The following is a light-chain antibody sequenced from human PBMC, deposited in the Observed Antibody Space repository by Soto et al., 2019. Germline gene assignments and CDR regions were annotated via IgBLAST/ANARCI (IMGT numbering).Light chain of an antibody. CDR1: ALPKQY. CDR2: KNN. V-gene: IGLV3-25*03. J-gene: IGLJ1*01. CDR3: QSADSTGTYV. Sequence: SYELTQPPSVSVSPGQTARITCSGDALPKQYAYWYQQKPGQAPVLIIYKNNERPSGIPERFSGSSSGTTVTLTISGVQAEDEADYYCQSADSTGTYVFGTATQLTVL.